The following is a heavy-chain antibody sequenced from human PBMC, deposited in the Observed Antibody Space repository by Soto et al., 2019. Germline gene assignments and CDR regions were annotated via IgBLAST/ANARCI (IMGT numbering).Heavy chain of an antibody. CDR2: ITGRGRRT. CDR1: GFTFSSYD. CDR3: VKERGYSYGGD. D-gene: IGHD5-18*01. V-gene: IGHV3-23*01. J-gene: IGHJ4*02. Sequence: EVQLLESGGGLVQPGGSLRLSCAASGFTFSSYDMSWVRQPPGKGLEWVSAITGRGRRTYYADSVKGRFTISRDNSRNTIYLPMNSLRDEDTAIYYCVKERGYSYGGDGGQGTRVTVSS.